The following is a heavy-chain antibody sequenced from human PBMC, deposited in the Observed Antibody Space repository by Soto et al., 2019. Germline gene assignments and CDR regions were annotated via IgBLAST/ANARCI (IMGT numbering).Heavy chain of an antibody. V-gene: IGHV3-23*01. CDR3: ALLKGGDY. J-gene: IGHJ4*02. CDR1: GFRYSSYV. Sequence: EVQLLESGGGLVQPGGSLRLSCAASGFRYSSYVMSWVRQAPGKGLEWVSGISGSGGSTYYADSVKGRFTISRDNSKNTLYLQMNSLRAEDTAVYYCALLKGGDYWGQGTLVTVSS. D-gene: IGHD2-8*01. CDR2: ISGSGGST.